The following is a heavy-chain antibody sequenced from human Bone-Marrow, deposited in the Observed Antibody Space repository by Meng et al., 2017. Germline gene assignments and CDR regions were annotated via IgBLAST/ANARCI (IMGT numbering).Heavy chain of an antibody. D-gene: IGHD2-2*01. CDR1: GYTFTSYD. CDR3: ARPTAYCSSTSCYDAFDI. J-gene: IGHJ3*02. V-gene: IGHV1-8*01. CDR2: MNPNSGNT. Sequence: ASVKVSCKASGYTFTSYDINWVRQATGQGLEWMGWMNPNSGNTGYAQKFQGRVTMTRNTSISTAYMELSSLRSEDTAVYYCARPTAYCSSTSCYDAFDIWGQETMVTGS.